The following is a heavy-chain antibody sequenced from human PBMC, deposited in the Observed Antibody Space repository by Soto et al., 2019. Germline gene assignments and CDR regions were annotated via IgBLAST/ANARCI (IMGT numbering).Heavy chain of an antibody. D-gene: IGHD1-1*01. V-gene: IGHV3-53*02. CDR3: ARDQMEPGGPPYYYYYYGMDV. CDR1: GFTVSSNY. CDR2: IYSGGST. J-gene: IGHJ6*02. Sequence: EVQLVETGGGLIQPGGSLRLSCAASGFTVSSNYMSWVRQAPGKGLEWVSVIYSGGSTYYADSVKGRFTISRDNSKNTLYLQMNSLRAEDTAVYYCARDQMEPGGPPYYYYYYGMDVWGQGTTVTVSS.